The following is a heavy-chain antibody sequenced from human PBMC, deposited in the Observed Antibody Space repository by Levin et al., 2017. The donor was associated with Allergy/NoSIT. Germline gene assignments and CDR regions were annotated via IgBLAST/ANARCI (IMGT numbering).Heavy chain of an antibody. Sequence: SETLSLTCAVSGGSVSSGGYSWSWIRQPPGKGLEWIGYMYHSGSTYYNPSLKSRITISVDKSKNQFSLNLSSVTAADTAMYFCARVHSYAFYLDSWGQGTLVTVSS. J-gene: IGHJ4*02. CDR2: MYHSGST. D-gene: IGHD5-18*01. V-gene: IGHV4-30-2*01. CDR3: ARVHSYAFYLDS. CDR1: GGSVSSGGYS.